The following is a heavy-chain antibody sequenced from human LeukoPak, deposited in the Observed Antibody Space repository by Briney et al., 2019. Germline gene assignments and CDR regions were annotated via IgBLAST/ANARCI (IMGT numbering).Heavy chain of an antibody. CDR2: IIPIFGTA. Sequence: SVKVSCKASGGTFSSYGVSWVRQAPGQGLEWMGGIIPIFGTANYAQKFQGRVTITTDESTSTAYMELRSLRSDDTAVYYCARAPDSDCSGGSCYPYYFDYWGQGTLVTASS. D-gene: IGHD2-15*01. CDR1: GGTFSSYG. V-gene: IGHV1-69*05. CDR3: ARAPDSDCSGGSCYPYYFDY. J-gene: IGHJ4*02.